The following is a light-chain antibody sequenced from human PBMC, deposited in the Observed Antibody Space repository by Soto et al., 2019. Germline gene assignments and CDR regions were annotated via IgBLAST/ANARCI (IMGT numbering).Light chain of an antibody. CDR1: QSVFSSSNTKNY. J-gene: IGKJ5*01. Sequence: DIVMTQSPESLAVSLGERATINCRSSQSVFSSSNTKNYLVWYQQKPGQPPKLLISWASTRESGVPDQFSGSGSGTDFTLTISSLQAEDVAVYYCQQSYNSPITFGQGKRLEIK. V-gene: IGKV4-1*01. CDR3: QQSYNSPIT. CDR2: WAS.